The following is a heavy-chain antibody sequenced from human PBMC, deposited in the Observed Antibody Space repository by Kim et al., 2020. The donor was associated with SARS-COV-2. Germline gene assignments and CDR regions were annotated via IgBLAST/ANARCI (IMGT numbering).Heavy chain of an antibody. CDR2: INADNTNS. CDR1: GYSFTNYP. D-gene: IGHD2-21*02. CDR3: ATGICGSDCYLIDY. J-gene: IGHJ4*02. V-gene: IGHV1-3*01. Sequence: ASVKVSCKASGYSFTNYPMHWVRQAPGHSLQWMGYINADNTNSKYSQKFQGRVTFTRDSSASTAYMELSSLSSEDTAVYYCATGICGSDCYLIDYWGQGT.